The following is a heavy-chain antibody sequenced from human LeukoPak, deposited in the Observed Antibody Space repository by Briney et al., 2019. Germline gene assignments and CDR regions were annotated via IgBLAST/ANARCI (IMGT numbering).Heavy chain of an antibody. J-gene: IGHJ6*02. V-gene: IGHV1-2*02. D-gene: IGHD6-6*01. CDR3: ARDEQLVGFYYGMDV. CDR2: INPNSGGT. Sequence: ASVKVSCKASGYTFTGYYMHWVRQASGQGLEWMGWINPNSGGTNYAQKFQGRVTMTRDTSISTAYMELSRLRSDDTAVYYCARDEQLVGFYYGMDVWGQGTTVTVSS. CDR1: GYTFTGYY.